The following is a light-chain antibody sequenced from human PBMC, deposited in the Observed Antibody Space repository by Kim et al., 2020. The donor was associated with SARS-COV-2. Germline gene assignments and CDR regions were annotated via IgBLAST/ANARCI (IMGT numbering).Light chain of an antibody. V-gene: IGLV1-47*01. CDR1: RSNIGSNY. J-gene: IGLJ3*02. CDR2: RNN. CDR3: AAWDDSLSGSWV. Sequence: QRVTISCSGSRSNIGSNYVYWYQQLPGTAPKLLIYRNNQRPSGVPDRFSGSKSGTSASLAIGGLRSEDEADYYCAAWDDSLSGSWVFGGGTQLTVL.